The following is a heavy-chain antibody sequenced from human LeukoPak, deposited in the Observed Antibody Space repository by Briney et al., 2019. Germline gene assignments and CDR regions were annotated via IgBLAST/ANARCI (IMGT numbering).Heavy chain of an antibody. CDR3: ARDSQKTYYYDSSGYPFDY. V-gene: IGHV3-7*01. J-gene: IGHJ4*02. D-gene: IGHD3-22*01. CDR2: INQDGSEI. Sequence: PGGSLRLSCAASGFWFSGYWMTWVRQAPGKGLEWVANINQDGSEIYYVDSVKGRFTISRDNAKNSLYLQMNSLRAEDTAVYYCARDSQKTYYYDSSGYPFDYWGQGTLVTVSS. CDR1: GFWFSGYW.